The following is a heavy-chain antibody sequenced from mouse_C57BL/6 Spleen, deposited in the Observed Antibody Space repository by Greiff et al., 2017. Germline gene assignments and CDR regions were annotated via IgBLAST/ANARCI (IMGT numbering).Heavy chain of an antibody. Sequence: QVQVQQPGAELVKPGASVKLSCKASGYTFTSYWMHWVKQRPGQGLEWIGMIHPNSGSTNYNEKFKSKATLTVDKSSSTAYMQLSSLTSEDSAVYYCARKDYGSSSLPYWGQGTLVTVSA. J-gene: IGHJ3*01. CDR2: IHPNSGST. CDR3: ARKDYGSSSLPY. CDR1: GYTFTSYW. D-gene: IGHD1-1*01. V-gene: IGHV1-64*01.